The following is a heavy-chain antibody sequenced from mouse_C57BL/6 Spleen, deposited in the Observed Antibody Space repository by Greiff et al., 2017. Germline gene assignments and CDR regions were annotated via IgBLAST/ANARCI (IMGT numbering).Heavy chain of an antibody. V-gene: IGHV5-6*01. CDR2: ISGGGSYT. Sequence: EVQLVESGGDLVKPGGSLKLSCAASGFTFSSYGMSWVRQTPDKRLEWVATISGGGSYTYYPDSVKGRCTISRDNAKNTLYLQMSSLKSEDTAMYYCQCFENYYALDYWGQGTSVTVSS. CDR3: QCFENYYALDY. J-gene: IGHJ4*01. CDR1: GFTFSSYG.